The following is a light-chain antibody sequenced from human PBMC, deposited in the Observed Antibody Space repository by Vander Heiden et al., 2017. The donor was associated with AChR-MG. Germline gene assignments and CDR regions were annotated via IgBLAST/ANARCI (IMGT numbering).Light chain of an antibody. V-gene: IGLV1-44*01. J-gene: IGLJ3*02. Sequence: QSVLTQPPSPSGTPGQRVTISCSGSSSNIGSNNVNWYQQLPGTAPKLLMYSGDKRPSGVPDRFSGSRSGTSASLAISGLQSEDEADYYCAAWDDSLNGPVFGGGTKLTVL. CDR3: AAWDDSLNGPV. CDR2: SGD. CDR1: SSNIGSNN.